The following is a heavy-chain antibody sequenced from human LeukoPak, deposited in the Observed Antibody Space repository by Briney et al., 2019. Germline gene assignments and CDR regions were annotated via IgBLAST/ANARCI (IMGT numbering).Heavy chain of an antibody. CDR1: GFTFSSYS. CDR2: ISSSSSYI. D-gene: IGHD4-23*01. CDR3: ARVTGDYGGNSADY. J-gene: IGHJ4*02. Sequence: GGSLRLSCAASGFTFSSYSMNWVRQAPGKGLEWVSSISSSSSYIYCADSVKGRFTISRDNAKNSLYLQMNSLRAEDTAVYYCARVTGDYGGNSADYWGQGTLVTVSS. V-gene: IGHV3-21*01.